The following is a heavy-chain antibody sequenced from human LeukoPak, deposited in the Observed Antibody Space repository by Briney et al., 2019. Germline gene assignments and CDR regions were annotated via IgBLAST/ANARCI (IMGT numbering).Heavy chain of an antibody. J-gene: IGHJ6*02. CDR2: IYSGGST. D-gene: IGHD5-18*01. V-gene: IGHV3-53*04. CDR1: GFTVSSNY. CDR3: ARVRDSYGYPYYYGMDV. Sequence: GGSLRLSCAASGFTVSSNYMSWVRQAPGKGLEWVSVIYSGGSTYYADSVKGRFTISRHNSKNTLYLQRNSLRAEDTAVYYCARVRDSYGYPYYYGMDVWGQGTTATVSS.